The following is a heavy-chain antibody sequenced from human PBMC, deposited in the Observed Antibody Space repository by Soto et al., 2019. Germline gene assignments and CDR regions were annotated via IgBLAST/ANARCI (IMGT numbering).Heavy chain of an antibody. Sequence: GGSLRLSCAASGFTFSSYWVHWVRQAPGKGLVWVSRINSDGSSTSYADSVKGRFTISRDNSKNTLYLQMNSLRAEDTAVYYCARTQSEHITIFGVVIPGPFDYWGQGTLVTVSS. CDR3: ARTQSEHITIFGVVIPGPFDY. CDR2: INSDGSST. D-gene: IGHD3-3*01. CDR1: GFTFSSYW. V-gene: IGHV3-74*01. J-gene: IGHJ4*02.